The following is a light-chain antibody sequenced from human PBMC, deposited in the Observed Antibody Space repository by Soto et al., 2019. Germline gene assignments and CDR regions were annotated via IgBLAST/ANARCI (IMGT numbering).Light chain of an antibody. Sequence: EIVVTHSPGTLSLSPGERATLSCRFSQSVSSSYLAWYQQKPGQAPRLRIYGASSRATGIPDRFSGTGSGTDFTLTISSLEPEDFAVYYCQQYDSLPKTFGQGTKVDTK. J-gene: IGKJ1*01. CDR3: QQYDSLPKT. CDR1: QSVSSSY. V-gene: IGKV3-20*01. CDR2: GAS.